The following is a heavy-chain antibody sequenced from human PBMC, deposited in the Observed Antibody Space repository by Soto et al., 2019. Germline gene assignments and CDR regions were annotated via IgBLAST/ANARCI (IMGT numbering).Heavy chain of an antibody. CDR2: IHSSGSN. J-gene: IGHJ6*02. CDR3: ARVKPVDYCCMGF. Sequence: PSETLSLTCTVSGGAMSSYYRSWIRQSAGKGLEWIGRIHSSGSNNYNPSLKSRVTMSVDTSKNQFSLKLRSVTAADTAVYFCARVKPVDYCCMGFWGQGTMVTVSS. D-gene: IGHD4-17*01. V-gene: IGHV4-4*07. CDR1: GGAMSSYY.